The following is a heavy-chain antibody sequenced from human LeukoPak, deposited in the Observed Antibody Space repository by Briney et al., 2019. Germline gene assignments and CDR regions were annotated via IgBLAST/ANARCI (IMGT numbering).Heavy chain of an antibody. J-gene: IGHJ4*02. Sequence: GGYLRLSCAAPEFTFSSFSMSWVRQAPWKGLEWMSVISASGGSTYYADSVKGRFTISRDNSKNTLHLQMNSLRDEDTAVYYCARATVVTPGAFDYWGQGTLVTVSS. CDR2: ISASGGST. CDR3: ARATVVTPGAFDY. CDR1: EFTFSSFS. D-gene: IGHD4-23*01. V-gene: IGHV3-23*01.